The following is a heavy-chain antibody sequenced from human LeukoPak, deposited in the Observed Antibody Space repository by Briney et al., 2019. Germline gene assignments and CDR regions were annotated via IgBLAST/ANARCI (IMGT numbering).Heavy chain of an antibody. CDR1: GYSISSGYY. CDR2: IYHSGST. V-gene: IGHV4-38-2*02. D-gene: IGHD4-17*01. CDR3: AREFRTVTTLPDY. J-gene: IGHJ4*02. Sequence: PSETLSLTCTVSGYSISSGYYWGWIRQPPGKGLEWIGSIYHSGSTYYNPSLKSRVTISVDTSKNQFSLKLSSVTAADTAVYYCAREFRTVTTLPDYWGQGTLVTVSS.